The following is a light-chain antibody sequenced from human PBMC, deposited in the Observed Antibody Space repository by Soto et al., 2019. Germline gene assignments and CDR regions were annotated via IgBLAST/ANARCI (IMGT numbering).Light chain of an antibody. CDR2: DAS. CDR1: QSISSW. V-gene: IGKV1-5*01. Sequence: DIQMTQSPSTLSASVGDRVTITFRASQSISSWLAWYQQKPGKAPKLLIYDASSLESGVPSRFSGSGSGTEFTVTISSLQPDDFATYYCQQYNSLWTFRQGTKVEIK. J-gene: IGKJ1*01. CDR3: QQYNSLWT.